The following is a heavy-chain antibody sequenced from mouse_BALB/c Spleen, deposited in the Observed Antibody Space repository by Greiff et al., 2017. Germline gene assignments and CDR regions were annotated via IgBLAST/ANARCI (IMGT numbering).Heavy chain of an antibody. CDR2: ISSGGST. V-gene: IGHV5-6-5*01. J-gene: IGHJ4*01. Sequence: EVKVVESGGGLVKPGGSLKLSCAASGFTFSSYAMSWVRQTPEKRLEWVASISSGGSTYYPDSVKGRFTISRDNARNILYLQMSSLRSEDTAMYYCARGDYYGREGYYAMDYWGQGTSVTVSS. CDR1: GFTFSSYA. CDR3: ARGDYYGREGYYAMDY. D-gene: IGHD1-1*01.